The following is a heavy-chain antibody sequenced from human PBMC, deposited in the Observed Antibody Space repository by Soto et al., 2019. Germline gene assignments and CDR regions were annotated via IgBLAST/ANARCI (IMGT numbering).Heavy chain of an antibody. D-gene: IGHD3-16*01. CDR2: ISYSGST. Sequence: SETLSLTCFVSGASITTYYWSWIRQPPGKGLEWIGSISYSGSTKYNPSLESRVMISLDTSKNQFSLRLTSVTAADTALYYCARDWESSGLLDPCGKGALEIVSS. CDR3: ARDWESSGLLDP. CDR1: GASITTYY. J-gene: IGHJ5*02. V-gene: IGHV4-59*01.